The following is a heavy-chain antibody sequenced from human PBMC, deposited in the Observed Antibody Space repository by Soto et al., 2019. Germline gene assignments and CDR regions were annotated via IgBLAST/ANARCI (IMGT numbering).Heavy chain of an antibody. V-gene: IGHV4-59*01. Sequence: SETLSLTCTVSGGSISSYYWSWIRQPPGKGLEWIGYIYYSGSTNYNPSLKSRVTISVDTSKNQFSLKLSSVTAADTAVYYCARSKLTYYYDSSGYYGFDYWGQGTLVTVSS. J-gene: IGHJ4*02. CDR3: ARSKLTYYYDSSGYYGFDY. D-gene: IGHD3-22*01. CDR1: GGSISSYY. CDR2: IYYSGST.